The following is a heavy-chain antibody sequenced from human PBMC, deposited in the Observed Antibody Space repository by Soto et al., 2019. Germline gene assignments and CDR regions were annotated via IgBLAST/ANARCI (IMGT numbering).Heavy chain of an antibody. V-gene: IGHV1-46*01. CDR3: ARDNQLPYSSSCNRYWYYAL. CDR1: GYTFTSYY. Sequence: ASVKVSCKASGYTFTSYYMHWVRQAPGQGLEWMGIINPSGGSTSYAQKFQGRVTMTRDTSTSTVYMELSSLRSEDTAVYYCARDNQLPYSSSCNRYWYYALWGRGTLVPVSS. CDR2: INPSGGST. D-gene: IGHD6-13*01. J-gene: IGHJ2*01.